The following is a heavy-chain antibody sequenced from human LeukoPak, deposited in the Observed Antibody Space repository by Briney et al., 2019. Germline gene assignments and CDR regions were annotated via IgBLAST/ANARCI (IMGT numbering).Heavy chain of an antibody. CDR1: AFTFSSYS. Sequence: GGSLRHSCVPSAFTFSSYSMNSVRQAPGKGLEWVSSISSSSNYIYYADSVKGRFTISRDNAKKSLYLQMNSLRAEDTAVYYSEQNFYDSSGRYFEFWGQGTLVTVSS. CDR3: EQNFYDSSGRYFEF. J-gene: IGHJ4*02. D-gene: IGHD3-22*01. CDR2: ISSSSNYI. V-gene: IGHV3-21*01.